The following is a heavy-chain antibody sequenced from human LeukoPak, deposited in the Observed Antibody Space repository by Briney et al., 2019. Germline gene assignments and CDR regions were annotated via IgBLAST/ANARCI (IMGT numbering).Heavy chain of an antibody. V-gene: IGHV4-38-2*02. Sequence: TSETLSLTCTVSGYSISSGYYWGWIRQPPGKGLEWIGSIYYSGSTYYNPSLKSRVTISVDTSKNQFSLKLSSVTAADTAVYYCATRIAAAGTKYFQHWGQGTLVTVSS. CDR1: GYSISSGYY. CDR3: ATRIAAAGTKYFQH. D-gene: IGHD6-13*01. J-gene: IGHJ1*01. CDR2: IYYSGST.